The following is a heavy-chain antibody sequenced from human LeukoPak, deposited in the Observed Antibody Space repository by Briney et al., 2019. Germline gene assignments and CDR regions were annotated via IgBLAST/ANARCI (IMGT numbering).Heavy chain of an antibody. V-gene: IGHV3-30*03. Sequence: PGGSLRLSCAASGFTFSSYGIHWVRQAPGKGLEWVAIISYDGRNKYYADSVKGRFTISRDNSKNTLYLQVNSLRAEDTAVYYCATLGDCSSTSCYTGAFDIWGQGTMVTVSS. CDR2: ISYDGRNK. J-gene: IGHJ3*02. D-gene: IGHD2-2*02. CDR1: GFTFSSYG. CDR3: ATLGDCSSTSCYTGAFDI.